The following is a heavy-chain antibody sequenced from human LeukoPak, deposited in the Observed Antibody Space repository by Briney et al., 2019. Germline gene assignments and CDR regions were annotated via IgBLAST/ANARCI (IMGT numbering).Heavy chain of an antibody. CDR3: ARLRGGVQLWGD. CDR2: INYSGTT. J-gene: IGHJ4*01. D-gene: IGHD1-1*01. CDR1: SGSFSSSSYF. Sequence: PSETLSLTCTVSSGSFSSSSYFCGWIRQPPGMGLEWIATINYSGTTYYNPSLKSRVTTSVDTSDNQFSLKLSSVPAADTAFYYCARLRGGVQLWGDWGQGALVTVSS. V-gene: IGHV4-39*01.